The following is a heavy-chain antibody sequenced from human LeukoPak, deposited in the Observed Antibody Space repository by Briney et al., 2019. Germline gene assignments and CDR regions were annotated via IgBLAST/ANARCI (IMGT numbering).Heavy chain of an antibody. CDR1: GDSVSSNSAA. V-gene: IGHV6-1*01. CDR3: VGHYYDSSGYLSFDY. CDR2: SYYRSKWYN. D-gene: IGHD3-22*01. Sequence: SQTLSLTCAISGDSVSSNSAAWNWIRQSPSRGLEWLGRSYYRSKWYNDYAVSVKSRITINPDTSMNQFSLQLNSVTPEDTAVYYCVGHYYDSSGYLSFDYWGQGTLVTVSS. J-gene: IGHJ4*02.